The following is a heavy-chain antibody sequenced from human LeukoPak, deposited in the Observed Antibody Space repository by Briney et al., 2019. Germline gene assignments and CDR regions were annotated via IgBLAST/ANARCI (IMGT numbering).Heavy chain of an antibody. CDR3: ASLYFYGSGSFPNY. CDR1: GGSISTRYYY. CDR2: IHDSGST. J-gene: IGHJ4*02. V-gene: IGHV4-39*01. D-gene: IGHD3-10*01. Sequence: PSETLSLTCAVSGGSISTRYYYWGWIRQRPGKGLEWIGTIHDSGSTYYSPSLKSQVTISVDTSNNQFSLKLSSVTAGDTAVYFCASLYFYGSGSFPNYWGQGILVTVST.